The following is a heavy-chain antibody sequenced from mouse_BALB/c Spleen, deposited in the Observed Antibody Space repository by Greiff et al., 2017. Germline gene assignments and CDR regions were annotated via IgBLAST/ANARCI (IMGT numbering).Heavy chain of an antibody. Sequence: EVKLMESGGGLVKPGGSLKLSCAASGFTFSDYYMYWVRQTPEKRLEWVATISDGGSYTYYPDSVKGRFTISRDNAKNNLYLQMSSLKSEDTAMYYCARDYGNYEGVAYWGQGTLVTVAA. CDR3: ARDYGNYEGVAY. D-gene: IGHD2-1*01. CDR2: ISDGGSYT. CDR1: GFTFSDYY. V-gene: IGHV5-4*02. J-gene: IGHJ3*01.